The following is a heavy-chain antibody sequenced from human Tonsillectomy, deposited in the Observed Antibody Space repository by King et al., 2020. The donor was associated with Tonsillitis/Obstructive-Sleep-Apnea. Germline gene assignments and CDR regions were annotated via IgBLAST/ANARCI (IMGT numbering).Heavy chain of an antibody. Sequence: LQLQESGPGLVKPSETLSLTCTVSGGSISSYYVSWIRQPPGKGLEWIWYIYSSGRTNYNPSLTSRVTISVYTSKNQFSLKLGSVTAADTAVYYLWRVIPDWYFDLWGRGTLVTVSS. D-gene: IGHD2-21*01. CDR2: IYSSGRT. V-gene: IGHV4-59*01. CDR1: GGSISSYY. J-gene: IGHJ2*01. CDR3: WRVIPDWYFDL.